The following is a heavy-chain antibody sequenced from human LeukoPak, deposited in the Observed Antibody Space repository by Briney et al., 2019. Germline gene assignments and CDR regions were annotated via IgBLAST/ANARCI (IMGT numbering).Heavy chain of an antibody. D-gene: IGHD7-27*01. CDR1: GLTFSTSN. CDR2: ISSSSSTI. Sequence: PGGSLRLSCAASGLTFSTSNMNWVRQAPGKGLEWVSYISSSSSTIYYADSVKGRFTISRDNAKNTLYLLMNSLRAEDTAVYYCAKAQLGAFDYWGQGTLVTVSS. J-gene: IGHJ4*02. V-gene: IGHV3-48*04. CDR3: AKAQLGAFDY.